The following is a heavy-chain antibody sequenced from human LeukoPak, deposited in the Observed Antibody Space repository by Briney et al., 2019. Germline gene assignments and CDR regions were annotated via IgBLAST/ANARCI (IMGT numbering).Heavy chain of an antibody. CDR3: ARLRGAGTVDAFDI. D-gene: IGHD1-14*01. V-gene: IGHV5-51*01. CDR2: IYPGDSDT. J-gene: IGHJ3*02. Sequence: GESLKISCKGSGYSFTNYWIGWVRQMPGKGREWRGTIYPGDSDTRYSPSFQGEVTISADKSITNAYLQWNSLKASDTDMYYCARLRGAGTVDAFDIWGLGTMVTVSS. CDR1: GYSFTNYW.